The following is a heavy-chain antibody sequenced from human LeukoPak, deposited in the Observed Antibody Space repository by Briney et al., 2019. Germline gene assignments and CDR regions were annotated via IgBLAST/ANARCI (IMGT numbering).Heavy chain of an antibody. CDR2: IIPILGIA. CDR1: GGTFSSYA. Sequence: WASVKVSCKASGGTFSSYAISWVRQAPGQGLEWMGRIIPILGIANYAQKFQGRVTITADKSTSTAYMELSSLRSEDTAVYYCARVFLAAAGTRQDYWGQGTLVTVS. V-gene: IGHV1-69*04. CDR3: ARVFLAAAGTRQDY. J-gene: IGHJ4*02. D-gene: IGHD6-13*01.